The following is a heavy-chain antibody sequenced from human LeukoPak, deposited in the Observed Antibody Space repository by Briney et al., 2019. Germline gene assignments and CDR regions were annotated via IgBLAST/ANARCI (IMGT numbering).Heavy chain of an antibody. V-gene: IGHV4-59*12. CDR3: ARDLIRKSTYYDFWSGSLDAFDI. D-gene: IGHD3-3*01. J-gene: IGHJ3*02. Sequence: PSETLSLTCTVSGGSISSYYWSWIRQPPGKGLEWIGDIYYSGSTNYNPSLKSRVTISVDTSKNQFSLKLSSVTAAHTAVYYCARDLIRKSTYYDFWSGSLDAFDIWGQGTLVTVSS. CDR1: GGSISSYY. CDR2: IYYSGST.